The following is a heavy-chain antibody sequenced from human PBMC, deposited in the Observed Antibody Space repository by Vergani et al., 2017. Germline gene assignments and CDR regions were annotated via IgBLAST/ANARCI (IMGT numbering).Heavy chain of an antibody. Sequence: QVQLVESGGGVVQPGGSLRLSCAASGFTFSSYGMHWVRQAPGKGLEWVAFIRYDGSNKYYADSVKGRFTISRDNAKNSLYLQMNSLRAEDTAVYYCARDLAAAGDDYWGQGTLDTVSS. CDR2: IRYDGSNK. J-gene: IGHJ4*02. CDR3: ARDLAAAGDDY. CDR1: GFTFSSYG. V-gene: IGHV3-30*02. D-gene: IGHD6-13*01.